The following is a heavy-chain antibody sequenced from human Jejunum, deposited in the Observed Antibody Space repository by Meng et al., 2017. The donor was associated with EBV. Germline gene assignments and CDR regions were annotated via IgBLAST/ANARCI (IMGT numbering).Heavy chain of an antibody. CDR2: INTDTRNP. CDR1: GYSFTRRA. CDR3: ARGEGGYCSSSSCYLGT. J-gene: IGHJ4*02. Sequence: QGQPVQSGSELKPPGASGKVSCKASGYSFTRRAMHWVRQAPGQGLEWMGWINTDTRNPTYAQGLTGRFVFSLDTSVSTAYLQISSLKAEDTAVYYCARGEGGYCSSSSCYLGTWGQGTLVTVSS. D-gene: IGHD2-2*01. V-gene: IGHV7-4-1*02.